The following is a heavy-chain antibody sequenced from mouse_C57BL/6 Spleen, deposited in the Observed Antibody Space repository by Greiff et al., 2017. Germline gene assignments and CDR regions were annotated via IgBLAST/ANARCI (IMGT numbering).Heavy chain of an antibody. CDR2: IDPSDSET. CDR3: ARENYGSILFAY. D-gene: IGHD1-1*01. J-gene: IGHJ3*01. CDR1: GYTFTSYW. Sequence: QVQLQQPGAELVRPGSSVKLSCKASGYTFTSYWMHWVKQRPIQGLEWIGNIDPSDSETHYNQKFKDKATLTVDKSSSKAYMQLSSLTSADSAVYCCARENYGSILFAYWGQGTLVTVSA. V-gene: IGHV1-52*01.